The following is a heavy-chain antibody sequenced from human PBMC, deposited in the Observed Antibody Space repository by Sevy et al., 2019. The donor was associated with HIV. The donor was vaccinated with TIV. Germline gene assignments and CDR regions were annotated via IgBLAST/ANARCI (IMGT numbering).Heavy chain of an antibody. CDR1: GYTLTELS. CDR3: ATAQGYSSGWYADMDV. D-gene: IGHD6-19*01. CDR2: FDPEDGET. V-gene: IGHV1-24*01. Sequence: ASVKVSCKVSGYTLTELSMHWVRQAPGKGLEWMGGFDPEDGETIYAQKFQGRVTMTEDTSTDTAYMELSSLRSEETAVYYCATAQGYSSGWYADMDVWGQGTTVTVSS. J-gene: IGHJ6*02.